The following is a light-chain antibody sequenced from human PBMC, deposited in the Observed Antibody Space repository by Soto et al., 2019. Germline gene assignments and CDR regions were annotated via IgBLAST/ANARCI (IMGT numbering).Light chain of an antibody. J-gene: IGKJ4*01. CDR1: QSVDTY. CDR2: DAS. Sequence: EIVLTQSPVTLSSSPGERATLSCRASQSVDTYLAWYQQKPGQPPRLLIYDASNRAAGVPDRFTGSGSGTDFTLTITSLEPGDLGVYYCQQRSNWPPLTFGGGTKVEIK. CDR3: QQRSNWPPLT. V-gene: IGKV3-11*01.